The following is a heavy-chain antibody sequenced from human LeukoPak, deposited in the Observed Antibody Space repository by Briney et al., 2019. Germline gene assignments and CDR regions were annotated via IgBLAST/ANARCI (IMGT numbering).Heavy chain of an antibody. J-gene: IGHJ4*02. CDR1: GGSISSGGYC. D-gene: IGHD6-19*01. V-gene: IGHV4-31*03. Sequence: PSETLSLTCTVSGGSISSGGYCWSWFRQHPGKGPEWIAYIYYSGTTYYNPSLKSRVTISVDTSKNQFSLKLSSVTAADTAVYYCARGNVGYSSGWYDYWGQGTLVTVSS. CDR3: ARGNVGYSSGWYDY. CDR2: IYYSGTT.